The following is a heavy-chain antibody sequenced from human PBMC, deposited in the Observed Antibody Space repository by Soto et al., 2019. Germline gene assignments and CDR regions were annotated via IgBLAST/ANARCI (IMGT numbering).Heavy chain of an antibody. CDR1: GFTFGSYA. J-gene: IGHJ4*02. Sequence: GGSLRLSCAASGFTFGSYAMSWVRQAPGKGLEWVPAIGASGAGTFYADSVKGRFTISRDNSKNTLHLQMNSLRAEDTAVYYCALRKTGSYFDYWGQGTPVTVYS. D-gene: IGHD1-26*01. CDR3: ALRKTGSYFDY. V-gene: IGHV3-23*01. CDR2: IGASGAGT.